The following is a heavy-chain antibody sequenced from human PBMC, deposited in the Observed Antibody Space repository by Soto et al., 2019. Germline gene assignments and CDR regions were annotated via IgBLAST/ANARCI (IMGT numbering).Heavy chain of an antibody. CDR3: ARGGEDSAMVRYYYYYGMDV. CDR2: INPYSGGT. D-gene: IGHD5-18*01. CDR1: GYTFTGYY. Sequence: GASVKVSCKASGYTFTGYYMRWVRQAPGQGLEWMGWINPYSGGTNYAQKFQGWITMTRDTSTSTAYMELSRLRSDDTAVYYCARGGEDSAMVRYYYYYGMDVWGQGTTVTVSS. V-gene: IGHV1-2*04. J-gene: IGHJ6*02.